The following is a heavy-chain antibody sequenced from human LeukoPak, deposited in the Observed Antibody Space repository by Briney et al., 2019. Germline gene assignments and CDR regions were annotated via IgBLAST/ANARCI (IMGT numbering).Heavy chain of an antibody. Sequence: ASVKVSCKASGYTFTSYDINWVRQATGQGLEWMGWMNPNSGNTGYAQKFQGRVTMTRNTSISTAYMELSSLRSEDTAVYYCARVPRSQYDSYGCWGQGTLVTVSS. V-gene: IGHV1-8*01. CDR3: ARVPRSQYDSYGC. CDR1: GYTFTSYD. D-gene: IGHD3-10*01. CDR2: MNPNSGNT. J-gene: IGHJ4*02.